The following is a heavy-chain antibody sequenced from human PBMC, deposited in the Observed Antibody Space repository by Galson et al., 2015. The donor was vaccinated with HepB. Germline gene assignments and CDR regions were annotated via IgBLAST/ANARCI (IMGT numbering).Heavy chain of an antibody. D-gene: IGHD3-16*01. CDR3: ARDWLNFHDYSRRGSLSHKWLDP. J-gene: IGHJ5*02. CDR1: GGTFSSYG. CDR2: IIPIFGTT. Sequence: SVKVSCKASGGTFSSYGISWVRQAPGQGLEWMGGIIPIFGTTDHAQKFQGRLTITADESTSTAYMELSSLRSEDTAVYYCARDWLNFHDYSRRGSLSHKWLDPWGQGTLVTVSS. V-gene: IGHV1-69*13.